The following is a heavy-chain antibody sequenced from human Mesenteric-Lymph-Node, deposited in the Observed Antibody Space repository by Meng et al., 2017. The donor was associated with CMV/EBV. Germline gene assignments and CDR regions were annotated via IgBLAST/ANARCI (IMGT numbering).Heavy chain of an antibody. CDR3: ARDFQFNPGDLGY. J-gene: IGHJ4*02. Sequence: SVKVSCKASGGTFSSYTISWVRQAPGQGLEWMGRIIPIIGLTKYAQKFQGRVTITADKSTSTAYMELSSLRSDDTAVYYCARDFQFNPGDLGYWGQGTPVTVSS. CDR2: IIPIIGLT. D-gene: IGHD7-27*01. CDR1: GGTFSSYT. V-gene: IGHV1-69*04.